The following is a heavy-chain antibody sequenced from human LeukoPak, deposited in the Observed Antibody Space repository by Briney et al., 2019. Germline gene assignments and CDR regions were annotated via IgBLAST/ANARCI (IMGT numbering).Heavy chain of an antibody. CDR3: ARRGENGYLFCGGDCSSEYFDY. V-gene: IGHV4-34*01. J-gene: IGHJ4*01. CDR2: ISHRGNT. D-gene: IGHD2-21*02. Sequence: SETLSLTCAVYSASGSFSGYYWSWLRQPPGQGLEWIGEISHRGNTNYNPSLKGRVIISVDTSKNQFSLKLTSVTAADTAVYYCARRGENGYLFCGGDCSSEYFDYWGHGTLVTVSS. CDR1: SASGSFSGYY.